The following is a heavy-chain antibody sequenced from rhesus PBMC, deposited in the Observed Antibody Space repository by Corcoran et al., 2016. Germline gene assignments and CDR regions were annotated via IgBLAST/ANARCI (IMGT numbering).Heavy chain of an antibody. CDR2: INGSVSST. CDR3: ARDLEDGGSCVFDY. Sequence: QVQLQESGPGVVKPSETLSLTCAVSGGSISDSYRWSWIRQPPGKGLEWIGYINGSVSSTNYNPSLKCRVTLSVDTSKNQLSLKLSSVTTADTAVYYCARDLEDGGSCVFDYWGQGVLVTVSS. J-gene: IGHJ4*01. CDR1: GGSISDSY. V-gene: IGHV4S11*01. D-gene: IGHD6-25*01.